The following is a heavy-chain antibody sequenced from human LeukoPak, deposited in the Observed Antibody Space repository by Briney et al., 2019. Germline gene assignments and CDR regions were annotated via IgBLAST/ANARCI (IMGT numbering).Heavy chain of an antibody. CDR3: AKAKYSARPLFQNYDMDV. V-gene: IGHV3-21*04. Sequence: TGGSLRLSCAASGFTFSSYSMNWVRQAPGKGLEWVSSISSNSSYIYYADSVKGRFTISRDNAKNSLYLQMNSLRAEDTAVYYCAKAKYSARPLFQNYDMDVWGQGTTVTVSS. CDR2: ISSNSSYI. CDR1: GFTFSSYS. D-gene: IGHD6-6*01. J-gene: IGHJ6*02.